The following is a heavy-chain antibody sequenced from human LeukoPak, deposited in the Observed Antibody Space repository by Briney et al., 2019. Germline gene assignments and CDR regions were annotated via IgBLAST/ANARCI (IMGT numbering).Heavy chain of an antibody. D-gene: IGHD1-26*01. CDR1: GFTFDDYA. CDR3: AKDRRPYSGSFLDY. CDR2: ISGDGGST. J-gene: IGHJ4*02. Sequence: GGSLRLSCAASGFTFDDYAMHWVRQAPGKGLEWVSLISGDGGSTYYAYSVNRLFTISRHNSKNSLYLQMNSLRTEDTALYYCAKDRRPYSGSFLDYWGQGTLVTVSS. V-gene: IGHV3-43*02.